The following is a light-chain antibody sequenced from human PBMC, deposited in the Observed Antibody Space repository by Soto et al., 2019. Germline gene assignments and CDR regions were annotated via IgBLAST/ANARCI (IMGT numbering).Light chain of an antibody. CDR3: LSYTITSILV. CDR1: SSDVGAYNY. Sequence: QSALTQPASVSGSPGQSITISCTGTSSDVGAYNYVSWFQQHPGKAPKLIIFEVSNRPSGVSHRFSGSKSGNMASLTISGLQTEDEADYYCLSYTITSILVFGGGTKVTVL. CDR2: EVS. J-gene: IGLJ3*02. V-gene: IGLV2-14*01.